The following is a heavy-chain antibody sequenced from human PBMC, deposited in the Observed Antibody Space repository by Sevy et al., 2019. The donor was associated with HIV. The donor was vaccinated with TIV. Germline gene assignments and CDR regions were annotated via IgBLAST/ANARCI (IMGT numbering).Heavy chain of an antibody. J-gene: IGHJ3*02. V-gene: IGHV4-30-4*01. CDR1: GGSISSGDYY. CDR3: AGEDEGPMGPSFDI. Sequence: SETLSLTCTVSGGSISSGDYYWSWIRQPPGKGLEWIGYIYYSGSTYYNPSLKSRVTISVDTSKNQFSLKLSSVTAADTAVYYCAGEDEGPMGPSFDIWGQGTMVTVSS. CDR2: IYYSGST. D-gene: IGHD3-16*01.